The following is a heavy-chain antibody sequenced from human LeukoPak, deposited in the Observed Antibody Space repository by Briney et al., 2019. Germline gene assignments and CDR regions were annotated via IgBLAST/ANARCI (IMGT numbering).Heavy chain of an antibody. V-gene: IGHV1-58*01. CDR2: IVVGSGNT. CDR3: AADYLYYFDY. CDR1: EFTFTSSV. J-gene: IGHJ4*02. Sequence: SVKVSCKATEFTFTSSVVQWVRQARGQRLEWVGWIVVGSGNTNYAQKFQERVTITRDMSTSTAYMELSGLRADDTAVYYCAADYLYYFDYWGQGTLVTVSS.